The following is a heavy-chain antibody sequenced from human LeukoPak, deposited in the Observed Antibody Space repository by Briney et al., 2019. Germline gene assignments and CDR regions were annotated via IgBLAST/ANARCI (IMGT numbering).Heavy chain of an antibody. D-gene: IGHD6-19*01. V-gene: IGHV4-38-2*02. CDR1: GYSISSGYY. CDR3: ARDGDSSGWSDY. Sequence: SETLSLTCTVSGYSISSGYYWGWIRQPPGKGLEWIGSIYHSGSTYYNPSLKSRVTISVDTSKNQFSLKLSSVTAADTAVYYCARDGDSSGWSDYWGQGTLVTVSS. J-gene: IGHJ4*02. CDR2: IYHSGST.